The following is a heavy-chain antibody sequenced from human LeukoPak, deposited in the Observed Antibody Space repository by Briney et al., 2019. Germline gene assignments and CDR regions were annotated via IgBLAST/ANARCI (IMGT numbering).Heavy chain of an antibody. J-gene: IGHJ3*02. CDR1: GYTFTSYY. V-gene: IGHV1-46*01. CDR3: AREAKQYYYDSSGYYYEGAFDI. D-gene: IGHD3-22*01. Sequence: GASVKVSCKASGYTFTSYYMHWVRQAPGQGLEWMGIINPSGGSTSYAQKFQGRVTMTRDTSTSTVYMELSSLRSEDTAVYYCAREAKQYYYDSSGYYYEGAFDIWGQGTMVTVSS. CDR2: INPSGGST.